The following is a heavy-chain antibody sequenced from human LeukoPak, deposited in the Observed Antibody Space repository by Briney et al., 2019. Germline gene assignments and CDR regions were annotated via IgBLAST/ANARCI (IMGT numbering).Heavy chain of an antibody. V-gene: IGHV3-7*01. CDR3: ARDSYRALEY. Sequence: GGSLGLSCAASGFTASNYWMNWIRQAPGKGLEWVAHINQDGSEKYYLDSVEGRFTISRDNAKNSVFLQLNSLRAEDTAVYYCARDSYRALEYWGQGTLVTVSS. CDR2: INQDGSEK. J-gene: IGHJ4*02. D-gene: IGHD3-10*01. CDR1: GFTASNYW.